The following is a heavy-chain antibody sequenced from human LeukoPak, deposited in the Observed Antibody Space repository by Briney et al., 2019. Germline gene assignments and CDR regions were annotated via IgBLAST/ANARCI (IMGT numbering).Heavy chain of an antibody. CDR1: GGTFSSYA. J-gene: IGHJ5*02. V-gene: IGHV1-69*05. CDR3: ARVMTYCGGDWYSGGHNWFDP. Sequence: VASVKVSCKASGGTFSSYAISWVRQAPGQGLEWMGGLIPIFGTAHYAQKFQGRVTITTDESTSTAYMELSSLRCGDTAVYYCARVMTYCGGDWYSGGHNWFDPWGQGTLVTVSS. CDR2: LIPIFGTA. D-gene: IGHD2-21*02.